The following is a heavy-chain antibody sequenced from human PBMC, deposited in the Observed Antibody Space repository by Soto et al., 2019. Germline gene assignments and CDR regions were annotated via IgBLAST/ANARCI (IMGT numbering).Heavy chain of an antibody. CDR2: LYYSGST. D-gene: IGHD3-16*02. Sequence: QLQLQESGPGLVKPSETLSLTCTVSGGSISSSSYYWGWIRKPPGKGLEWIGSLYYSGSTYYNPSLESRVTISKDPSKNGCSLKLNSVTGAHTAVYYWARQSMITFGGVIVPPTWFDPMGQGKRVTESS. CDR1: GGSISSSSYY. J-gene: IGHJ5*02. V-gene: IGHV4-39*01. CDR3: ARQSMITFGGVIVPPTWFDP.